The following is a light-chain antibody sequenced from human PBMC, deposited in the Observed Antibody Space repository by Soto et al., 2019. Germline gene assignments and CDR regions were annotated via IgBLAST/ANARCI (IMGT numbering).Light chain of an antibody. CDR1: SSDVGGYNY. J-gene: IGLJ1*01. CDR3: SSYTSSSPYV. Sequence: QSVLTQPASGSGSPGQSIPISCTGNSSDVGGYNYVSWYQQHPGKAPKLMIYDVSNRPSGVSNRFSGSKSGNTASLTISGLQAEDEADYYCSSYTSSSPYVFGTGTKVTVL. CDR2: DVS. V-gene: IGLV2-14*01.